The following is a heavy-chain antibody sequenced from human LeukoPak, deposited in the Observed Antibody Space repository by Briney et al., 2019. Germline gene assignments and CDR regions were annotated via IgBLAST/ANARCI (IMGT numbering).Heavy chain of an antibody. CDR3: ARLGKGYCSGGSCRGKNWFDP. CDR1: RGSVSSSSYY. Sequence: SETLSLTCTVSRGSVSSSSYYWGWIRQPPGKGLEWIGSIYYNEYTYYNPSLKSRVAISVDTSKNQFSLKLSSVTAADTAVYYCARLGKGYCSGGSCRGKNWFDPWGQGTLVTVSS. V-gene: IGHV4-39*01. D-gene: IGHD2-15*01. CDR2: IYYNEYT. J-gene: IGHJ5*02.